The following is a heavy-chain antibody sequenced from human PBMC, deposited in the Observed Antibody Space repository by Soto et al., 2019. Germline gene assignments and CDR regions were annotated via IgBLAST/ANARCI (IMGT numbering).Heavy chain of an antibody. Sequence: GESLKISCQGSGYSFTSYWIGWVRQMPGKGLEWMGIIYPGDSDTRYSPSFQGQVTISADKSISTAYLQWSSLKASDTAMYYCSRQGATVTKANYYYYGMDVWGQGTTVTVSS. CDR3: SRQGATVTKANYYYYGMDV. CDR1: GYSFTSYW. J-gene: IGHJ6*02. D-gene: IGHD4-17*01. V-gene: IGHV5-51*01. CDR2: IYPGDSDT.